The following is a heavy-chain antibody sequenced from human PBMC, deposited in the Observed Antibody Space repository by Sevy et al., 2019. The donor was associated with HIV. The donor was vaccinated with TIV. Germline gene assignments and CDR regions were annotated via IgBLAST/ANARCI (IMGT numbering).Heavy chain of an antibody. D-gene: IGHD1-1*01. CDR1: GFTFSSYS. Sequence: GGSLTLSCAASGFTFSSYSMNWVRHAPGKGPEWVSYISSSSSTIYYADSVKGRFTISRDNAKNSLYLQMNSLRDEDTAVYYCARENRLDMDAFDIWGQGTMVTVSS. V-gene: IGHV3-48*02. J-gene: IGHJ3*02. CDR2: ISSSSSTI. CDR3: ARENRLDMDAFDI.